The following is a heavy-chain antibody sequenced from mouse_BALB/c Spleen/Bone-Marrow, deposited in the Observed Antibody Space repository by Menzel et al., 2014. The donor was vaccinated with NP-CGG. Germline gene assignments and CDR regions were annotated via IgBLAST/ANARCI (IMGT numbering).Heavy chain of an antibody. V-gene: IGHV1-87*01. CDR1: GYTFTSYW. CDR2: IYPGDGDT. CDR3: TRQYGNYYAMDY. Sequence: VQLQQSGAELARPGASVKLSCKASGYTFTSYWMQWVKQRPGQGLEWIGAIYPGDGDTRYTQKFKGKATLTADKSSSTAYMQLSLASEDSAVYYCTRQYGNYYAMDYWGQGTSVTVSS. D-gene: IGHD2-10*02. J-gene: IGHJ4*01.